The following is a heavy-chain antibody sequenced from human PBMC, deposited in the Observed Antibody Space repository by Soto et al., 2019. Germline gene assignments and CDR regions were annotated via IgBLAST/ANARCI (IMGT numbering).Heavy chain of an antibody. CDR1: GGSISSGDYY. V-gene: IGHV4-30-4*01. CDR2: IYYSGST. Sequence: SETLSLTCTVSGGSISSGDYYWSWIRQPPGKGLEWIGYIYYSGSTYYNPSLKSRVTISVDTSKNQFSLKLSSVTAADTAVYYCARGYFYDSSAYYSYLDYWSQGPLVTVSS. D-gene: IGHD3-22*01. J-gene: IGHJ4*02. CDR3: ARGYFYDSSAYYSYLDY.